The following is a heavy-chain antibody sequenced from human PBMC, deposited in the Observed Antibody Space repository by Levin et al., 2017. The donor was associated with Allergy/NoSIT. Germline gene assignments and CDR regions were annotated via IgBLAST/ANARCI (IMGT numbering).Heavy chain of an antibody. Sequence: GESLKISCVVSGFTFNTYAMSWVRQAPGKGLEWVSAISVSGGTTYYADSVKGRLFISRDNSRSTLYLQMNSLRAEDTAVYYCAKGGDYDFVTFRLRYFDYWGQGALVTVSS. D-gene: IGHD2-21*02. V-gene: IGHV3-23*01. J-gene: IGHJ4*02. CDR1: GFTFNTYA. CDR3: AKGGDYDFVTFRLRYFDY. CDR2: ISVSGGTT.